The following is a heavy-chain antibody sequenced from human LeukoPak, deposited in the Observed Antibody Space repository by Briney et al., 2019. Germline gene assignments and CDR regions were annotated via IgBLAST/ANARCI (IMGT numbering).Heavy chain of an antibody. CDR3: AKGSSSGTVDN. CDR1: GFTFSSYA. CDR2: ISGSGGNT. V-gene: IGHV3-23*01. J-gene: IGHJ4*02. D-gene: IGHD3-22*01. Sequence: GGSLRLSCAASGFTFSSYAMSWVRQAPGKGLEWVSSISGSGGNTFYADSVKGRFTFSRDNSKYTLYLQMNSLRAEDTAVYYCAKGSSSGTVDNWGQGTPVTVSS.